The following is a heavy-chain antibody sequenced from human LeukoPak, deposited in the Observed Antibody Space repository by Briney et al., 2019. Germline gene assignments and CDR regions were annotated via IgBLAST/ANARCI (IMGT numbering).Heavy chain of an antibody. D-gene: IGHD1-26*01. CDR1: GFTFDDYA. CDR3: AKGYSSLGSHSSFDY. Sequence: PGRSLRLSCAASGFTFDDYAMHWVRQAPGKGLEWVSGINWNSGSIGYADSVKGRFTISRDNAKNSLYLQMNSLRAEDSALYYCAKGYSSLGSHSSFDYWGQGTLVTVSS. V-gene: IGHV3-9*01. J-gene: IGHJ4*02. CDR2: INWNSGSI.